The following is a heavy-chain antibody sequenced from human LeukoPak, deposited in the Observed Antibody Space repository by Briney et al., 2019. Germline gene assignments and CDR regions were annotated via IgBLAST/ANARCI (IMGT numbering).Heavy chain of an antibody. CDR3: AGGRDYYDSSGYYPFDI. CDR1: GYTFTSNS. V-gene: IGHV1-18*04. J-gene: IGHJ3*02. D-gene: IGHD3-22*01. CDR2: ISANYGNT. Sequence: GASVKVSCKSSGYTFTSNSIDWVRQAPGQGREWIEWISANYGNTKYAQNLQGRVTMTTDTSTSTAYMYLRSLRSDDTAVYYCAGGRDYYDSSGYYPFDIWGQGTMVTVSS.